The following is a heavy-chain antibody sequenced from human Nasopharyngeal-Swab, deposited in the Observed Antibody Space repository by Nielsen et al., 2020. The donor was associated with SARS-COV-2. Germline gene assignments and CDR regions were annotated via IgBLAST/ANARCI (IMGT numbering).Heavy chain of an antibody. Sequence: WIRQPPGKGLEWIGYILDSGTTTYNPSLKSRVTISIDTSKNHFSLEMTSVTAADTAIYYCAASYGSGSFRSWFDPWGQGTPVTVSS. J-gene: IGHJ5*02. CDR3: AASYGSGSFRSWFDP. CDR2: ILDSGTT. V-gene: IGHV4-59*08. D-gene: IGHD3-10*01.